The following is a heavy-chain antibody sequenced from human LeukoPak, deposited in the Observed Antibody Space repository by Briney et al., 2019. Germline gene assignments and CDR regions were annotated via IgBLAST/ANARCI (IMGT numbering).Heavy chain of an antibody. Sequence: GGSLRLSCAASGFIFCSYGMLWVRPAPGKGLVWVAFILYDGRNKYYADSVKGRFSISRDNSKDTLYLQMNSLSAEDTAVYYCASLGMVYNIVTGYRRPQTNDYWGQGTLVTVSS. D-gene: IGHD3-9*01. CDR1: GFIFCSYG. CDR3: ASLGMVYNIVTGYRRPQTNDY. J-gene: IGHJ4*02. V-gene: IGHV3-30*02. CDR2: ILYDGRNK.